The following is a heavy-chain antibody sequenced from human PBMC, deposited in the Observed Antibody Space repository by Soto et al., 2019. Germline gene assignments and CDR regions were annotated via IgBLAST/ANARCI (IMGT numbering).Heavy chain of an antibody. Sequence: QVQLQESGPGLVKPSETLSLSCAVSGVSITSTDWWSWVRQPPGKGLQWIGEVSLGGGANYNPSLKSPVTISVDNSKNQFSLTLNSVTAADTAVYFCAGSTADTTLKASSFWGQGTLVTVSS. CDR3: AGSTADTTLKASSF. D-gene: IGHD4-4*01. CDR1: GVSITSTDW. CDR2: VSLGGGA. J-gene: IGHJ4*02. V-gene: IGHV4-4*02.